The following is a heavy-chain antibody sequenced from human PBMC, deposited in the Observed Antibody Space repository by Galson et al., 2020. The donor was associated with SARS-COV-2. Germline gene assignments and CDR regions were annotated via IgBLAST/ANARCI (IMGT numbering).Heavy chain of an antibody. J-gene: IGHJ5*02. D-gene: IGHD3-22*01. V-gene: IGHV3-21*01. CDR2: ISSSSSYI. CDR1: GFTFSSYS. Sequence: TGGSLRLSCAASGFTFSSYSMNWVRQAPGKGLEWVSSISSSSSYIYYADSVKGRFTISRDNAKNSLYLQMNSLRAEDTAVYYCARYSSGQRSNWFDPWGQGTLVTVSS. CDR3: ARYSSGQRSNWFDP.